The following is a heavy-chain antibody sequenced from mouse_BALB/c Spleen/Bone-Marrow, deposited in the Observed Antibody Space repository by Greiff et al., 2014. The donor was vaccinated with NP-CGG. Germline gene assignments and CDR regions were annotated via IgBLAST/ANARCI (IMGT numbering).Heavy chain of an antibody. CDR1: GYTFSNYW. CDR2: IHPGNSDT. J-gene: IGHJ2*01. D-gene: IGHD5-1-1*01. Sequence: VQLQQPGTVLARPGAAVKMSCKASGYTFSNYWMHWIKQRPGQGLEWIGTIHPGNSDTSYNQKFKGKAKLTAVTSTSTAYMELSSLANENSAVDYCTTLERNNLDYWGQGTTLTVSS. V-gene: IGHV1-5*01. CDR3: TTLERNNLDY.